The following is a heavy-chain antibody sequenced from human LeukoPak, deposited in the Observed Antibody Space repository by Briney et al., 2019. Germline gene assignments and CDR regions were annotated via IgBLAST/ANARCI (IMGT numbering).Heavy chain of an antibody. Sequence: PSETLSLTCTVSGGSISSYYWSWIRQPPGKGLEWIGYIYYSGSTNYNPSLKRRVTISVDTSKNQFSLKLSSVTAADTAVYYCARDQKYGSGSLGFDPWGQGTLVTVSS. CDR3: ARDQKYGSGSLGFDP. CDR1: GGSISSYY. CDR2: IYYSGST. J-gene: IGHJ5*02. D-gene: IGHD3-10*01. V-gene: IGHV4-59*01.